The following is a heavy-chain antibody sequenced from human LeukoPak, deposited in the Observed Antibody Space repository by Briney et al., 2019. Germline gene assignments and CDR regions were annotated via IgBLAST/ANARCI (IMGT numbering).Heavy chain of an antibody. CDR1: GYTLTELS. V-gene: IGHV1-24*01. CDR3: ATDILRYFDWLLPY. Sequence: ASVKVSCKVSGYTLTELSMHWVRQAPGKGLEWMGGFDPEDGETIYAQKFQGRVTMTEDTSTDTAYMELSSLRSEDMAVYYCATDILRYFDWLLPYWGQGTLVIVSS. D-gene: IGHD3-9*01. CDR2: FDPEDGET. J-gene: IGHJ4*02.